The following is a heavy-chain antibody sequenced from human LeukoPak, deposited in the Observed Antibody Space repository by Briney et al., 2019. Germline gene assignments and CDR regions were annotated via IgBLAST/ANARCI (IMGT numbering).Heavy chain of an antibody. V-gene: IGHV3-64*01. CDR2: ITSDGGNT. CDR3: GTDAFDI. Sequence: GGSLRLSCSASGFTFSSYAMHWVRQAPGKGLEYVSGITSDGGNTHYANSVRGRFSISRDNSKNTLYLQMGSLRAEDLAVYFCGTDAFDIWGQGTTVTVSS. J-gene: IGHJ3*02. CDR1: GFTFSSYA.